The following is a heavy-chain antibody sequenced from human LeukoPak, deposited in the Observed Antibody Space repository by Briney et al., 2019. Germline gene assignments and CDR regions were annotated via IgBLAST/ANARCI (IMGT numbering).Heavy chain of an antibody. CDR1: GYTFSDFY. CDR3: ARVREADERAWAY. D-gene: IGHD1-1*01. J-gene: IGHJ4*02. Sequence: ASVKVSCKASGYTFSDFYIHWVRQAPGQGLEYVGWITPKSGDTYSPQRFQGRVTMTRDAPISTAYLELSSLRSDDTAVYFCARVREADERAWAYWGQGTLVTVSS. CDR2: ITPKSGDT. V-gene: IGHV1-2*02.